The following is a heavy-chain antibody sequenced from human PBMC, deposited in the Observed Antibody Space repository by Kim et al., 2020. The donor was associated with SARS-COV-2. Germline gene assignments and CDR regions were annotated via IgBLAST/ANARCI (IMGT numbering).Heavy chain of an antibody. Sequence: SVRGRFTISGDNAKNSLYLQMSSLKAEDTAVYYCARDQPRDGYDPGATFDYWVQGTLVTVSS. CDR3: ARDQPRDGYDPGATFDY. J-gene: IGHJ4*02. D-gene: IGHD5-12*01. V-gene: IGHV3-48*03.